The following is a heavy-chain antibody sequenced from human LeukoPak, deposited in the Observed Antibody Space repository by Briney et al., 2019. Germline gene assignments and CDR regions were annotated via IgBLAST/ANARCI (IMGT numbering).Heavy chain of an antibody. Sequence: SETLSLTCTVSGGSISSSSYYWGWIRQPPGKGLEWIGSIYYSGSTYYNPSLKSRVTISVDTSKNQFSLKLNSVTAADTAVYYCARHKPSGWLQLFADYWGQGTLVTVSS. CDR1: GGSISSSSYY. CDR2: IYYSGST. D-gene: IGHD5-24*01. V-gene: IGHV4-39*01. J-gene: IGHJ4*02. CDR3: ARHKPSGWLQLFADY.